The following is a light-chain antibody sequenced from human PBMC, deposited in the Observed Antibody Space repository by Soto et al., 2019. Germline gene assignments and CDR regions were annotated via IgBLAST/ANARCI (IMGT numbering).Light chain of an antibody. CDR2: EGT. Sequence: QSVLTQPASVSGSPGQSITISCTGTSSDVGNYNLVSWYLQHPGKAPKLMIYEGTKRPSGISNRFSGSKSGNTASLTISGLHADDEADYYCCSYAGSSTYVFGTGTKLTVL. V-gene: IGLV2-23*01. CDR1: SSDVGNYNL. J-gene: IGLJ1*01. CDR3: CSYAGSSTYV.